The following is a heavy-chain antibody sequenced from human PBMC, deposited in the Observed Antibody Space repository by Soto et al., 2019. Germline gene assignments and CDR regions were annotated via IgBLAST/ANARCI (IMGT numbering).Heavy chain of an antibody. CDR2: INHSGST. V-gene: IGHV4-34*01. D-gene: IGHD4-17*01. Sequence: QVQLQQWGAGLLKPSETLSLTCAVYGGSFSGYYCCWIRQPPEKGLEWIGEINHSGSTNYNPSLKSRVTISVDTSKNQFSLKLSSVAAADTAVYYCAREYGDYGVIDYWGQGTLVTVSS. CDR3: AREYGDYGVIDY. J-gene: IGHJ4*02. CDR1: GGSFSGYY.